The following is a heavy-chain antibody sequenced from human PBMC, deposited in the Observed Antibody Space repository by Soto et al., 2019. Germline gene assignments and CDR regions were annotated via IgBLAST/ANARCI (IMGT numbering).Heavy chain of an antibody. CDR3: AKDFTFWSGSLFDP. CDR1: GFTFSTYA. D-gene: IGHD3-3*01. Sequence: LRLSCAASGFTFSTYAMSWVRHAPGKGLEWVSAISGSVGSTYYADSVKGRFTISRDNSKNTLYLQMNSLRAEDTAVYYCAKDFTFWSGSLFDPWGQGTLVTVS. V-gene: IGHV3-23*01. CDR2: ISGSVGST. J-gene: IGHJ5*02.